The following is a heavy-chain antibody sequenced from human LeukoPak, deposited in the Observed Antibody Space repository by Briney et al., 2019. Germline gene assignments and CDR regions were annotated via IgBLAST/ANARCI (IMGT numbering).Heavy chain of an antibody. CDR1: GFTFSSYG. J-gene: IGHJ4*02. CDR3: AKDSGLVACLDY. CDR2: ISYDGSNK. V-gene: IGHV3-30*18. Sequence: GRSLRLSCAASGFTFSSYGMHWVRQAPGKGLEWVAVISYDGSNKYYADSVKGRFTISRDNSKNTLYLQMTSLRAEDTAVYYCAKDSGLVACLDYWGQGTLVTVSS. D-gene: IGHD2-2*01.